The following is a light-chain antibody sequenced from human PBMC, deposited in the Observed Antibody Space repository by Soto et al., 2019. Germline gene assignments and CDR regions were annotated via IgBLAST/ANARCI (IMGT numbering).Light chain of an antibody. CDR3: QQLFDSPIT. CDR2: AAS. Sequence: DIQLAQSPSCLSPSIGDSVTMTCRASQVISTSLAWYQVKPGKAPKLLIYAASTLESGVPSRFSATVSGTEFSLTITSLQPEDFATYYCQQLFDSPITFGQGTRLEIK. J-gene: IGKJ5*01. V-gene: IGKV1-9*01. CDR1: QVISTS.